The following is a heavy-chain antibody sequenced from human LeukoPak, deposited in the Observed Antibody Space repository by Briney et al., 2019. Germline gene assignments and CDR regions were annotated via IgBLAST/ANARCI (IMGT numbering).Heavy chain of an antibody. Sequence: GGSLRLSCAASGFTFGNYLMHWVRQVPEKGLVWVSRVNPDGGSITYANSVKGRFASSRDNAKNTLYLQMNRLRVEDTAVYYCARGGSYGDYWGQGVLVTVSS. V-gene: IGHV3-74*01. CDR3: ARGGSYGDY. D-gene: IGHD3-16*01. CDR2: VNPDGGSI. CDR1: GFTFGNYL. J-gene: IGHJ4*02.